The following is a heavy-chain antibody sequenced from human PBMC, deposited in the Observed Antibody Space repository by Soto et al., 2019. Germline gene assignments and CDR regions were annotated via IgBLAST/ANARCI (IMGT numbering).Heavy chain of an antibody. CDR2: ISHSGRT. Sequence: QVQLQQWGAGLLKPSETLSLTCAVNGRSFTGYYGAWIRQSPGKGLEWIGEISHSGRTNYNPSLKSRVTISVDTSKNQFSLKVSSVTAADTGMYYCARNGGSTWYYFDSWGQGTVVTVSS. J-gene: IGHJ4*02. V-gene: IGHV4-34*01. CDR3: ARNGGSTWYYFDS. CDR1: GRSFTGYY. D-gene: IGHD6-13*01.